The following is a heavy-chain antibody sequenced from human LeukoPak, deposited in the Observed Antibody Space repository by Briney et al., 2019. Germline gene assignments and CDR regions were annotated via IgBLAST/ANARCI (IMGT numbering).Heavy chain of an antibody. CDR3: ARGAEDSSGYYYETFYDY. D-gene: IGHD3-22*01. J-gene: IGHJ4*02. V-gene: IGHV1-58*02. CDR1: GFTLTSSA. Sequence: ASVKVSCKASGFTLTSSAMQWVRQARGQRLEWIGWIVVGSGNTNYAQNFQERVTITRDMSTSTAYMELSSLRSEDTAVYYCARGAEDSSGYYYETFYDYWGQGTLVTVSS. CDR2: IVVGSGNT.